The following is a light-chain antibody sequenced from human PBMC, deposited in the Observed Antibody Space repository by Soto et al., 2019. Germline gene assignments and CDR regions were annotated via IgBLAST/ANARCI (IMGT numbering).Light chain of an antibody. CDR3: QQTYSTLSIT. J-gene: IGKJ5*01. CDR2: AAS. V-gene: IGKV1-39*01. CDR1: ESIARH. Sequence: DIQMTQSPSSLSASVGDRVTITCRASESIARHLNWYQQKPGKAPTLLIYAASSLQNVVPSRFRGGGSGTDFTLTINNLQPEDFATYYCQQTYSTLSITFGQGTLLDSK.